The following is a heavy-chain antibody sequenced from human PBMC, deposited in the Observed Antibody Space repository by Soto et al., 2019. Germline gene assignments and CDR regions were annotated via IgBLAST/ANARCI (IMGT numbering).Heavy chain of an antibody. D-gene: IGHD6-13*01. CDR3: ARGSYSSSPYNWFDP. CDR1: GYTFTSYG. J-gene: IGHJ5*02. V-gene: IGHV1-18*01. CDR2: ISAYNGNT. Sequence: ASVKVSCKASGYTFTSYGISWVRQAPGQGLEWMGWISAYNGNTNYAQKLQGRVTMTTDTSTSTAYMELRSLRSDDTAVYYCARGSYSSSPYNWFDPWGQGTRVTVSS.